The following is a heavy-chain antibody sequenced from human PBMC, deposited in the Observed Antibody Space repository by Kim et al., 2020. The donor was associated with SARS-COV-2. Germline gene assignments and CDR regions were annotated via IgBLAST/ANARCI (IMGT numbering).Heavy chain of an antibody. Sequence: GGSLRLSCAASGFTFDDYTMHWVRQAPGKGLEWVSLISWDGGSTYYADSVKGRFTISRDNSKNSLYLQMNSLRTEDTALYYCAKDMASSVITDAFDIWGQGTMVTVSS. V-gene: IGHV3-43*01. D-gene: IGHD4-4*01. J-gene: IGHJ3*02. CDR1: GFTFDDYT. CDR3: AKDMASSVITDAFDI. CDR2: ISWDGGST.